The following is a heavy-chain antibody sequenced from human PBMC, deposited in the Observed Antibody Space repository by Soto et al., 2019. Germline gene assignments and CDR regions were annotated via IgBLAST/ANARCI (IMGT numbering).Heavy chain of an antibody. CDR1: GFTLSDHY. Sequence: EVQLVESGGGLVQPGGSLRLSCAASGFTLSDHYMDWVRQAPGKGLEWVDRTKNKANRYTTEYAASVNGRFTISRDDSKISLYLQMNSLKTEDTAVYYCARWVSGSPDNWGQGTLVTVSS. V-gene: IGHV3-72*01. D-gene: IGHD1-26*01. CDR2: TKNKANRYTT. CDR3: ARWVSGSPDN. J-gene: IGHJ4*02.